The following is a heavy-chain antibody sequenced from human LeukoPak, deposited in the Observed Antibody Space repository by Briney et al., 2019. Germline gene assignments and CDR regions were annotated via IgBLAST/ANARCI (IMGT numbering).Heavy chain of an antibody. CDR1: GGSISSSSYY. V-gene: IGHV4-39*01. D-gene: IGHD3-16*02. J-gene: IGHJ4*02. CDR2: IYYSGST. Sequence: PSETQSLTCTVSGGSISSSSYYWGWIRQPPGKGLEWIGSIYYSGSTYYNPSLKSRVTISVDTSKNQFSLKLSSVTAADTAVYYCARLYIVKTMTPSWYFDYWGQGTLVTVSS. CDR3: ARLYIVKTMTPSWYFDY.